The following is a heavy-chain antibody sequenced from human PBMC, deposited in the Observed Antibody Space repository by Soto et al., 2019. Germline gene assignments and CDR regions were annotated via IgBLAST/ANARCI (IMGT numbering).Heavy chain of an antibody. CDR2: MNPNSVNT. V-gene: IGHV1-8*01. J-gene: IGHJ6*02. CDR3: ARWPTDMEGHYGMDV. CDR1: GYTFTSYD. Sequence: GASVKVSCKASGYTFTSYDINWVRQATGQGLEWMGWMNPNSVNTGYAQKFQGRVTMTRNTSISTANMELISLRSEDTAVYYCARWPTDMEGHYGMDVWGQGTTVTVSS. D-gene: IGHD1-1*01.